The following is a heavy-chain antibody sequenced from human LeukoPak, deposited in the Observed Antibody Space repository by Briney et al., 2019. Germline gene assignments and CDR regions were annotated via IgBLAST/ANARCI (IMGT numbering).Heavy chain of an antibody. CDR3: ARARVIPASFDD. V-gene: IGHV4-61*02. J-gene: IGHJ4*02. D-gene: IGHD3-16*02. CDR2: IYTSGRT. CDR1: GGSITFGSYY. Sequence: SETLSPTCTVSGGSITFGSYYWTWIRQPAGKGLEWIGRIYTSGRTFYNPSLKSRVTISLDTSMNQFSLRLNSVTAADTAVYYCARARVIPASFDDWGQGNMVTVSS.